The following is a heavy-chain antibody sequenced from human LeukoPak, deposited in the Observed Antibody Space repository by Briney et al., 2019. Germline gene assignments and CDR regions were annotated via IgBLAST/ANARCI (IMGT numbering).Heavy chain of an antibody. Sequence: PGGSLRLSCAASGFTFRDFYMSWLRQTPGKGLEWVSYISPTGTTMDYADSVRGRFTISRDNAKDSLYLQMNNLGAEDTAVYYCAKGHTYGMIWGQGTLVTVSS. D-gene: IGHD2-8*01. CDR3: AKGHTYGMI. CDR1: GFTFRDFY. CDR2: ISPTGTTM. J-gene: IGHJ1*01. V-gene: IGHV3-11*01.